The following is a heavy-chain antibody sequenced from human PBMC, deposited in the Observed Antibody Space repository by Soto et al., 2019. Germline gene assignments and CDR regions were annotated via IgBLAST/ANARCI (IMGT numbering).Heavy chain of an antibody. J-gene: IGHJ5*02. CDR3: ARDRHNNFFDP. D-gene: IGHD6-6*01. CDR1: GASMSSGGYY. CDR2: IYYSGST. Sequence: SETLSLTCAVSGASMSSGGYYWTWIRQSPGKGLEWIGYIYYSGSTYYNPSLESRVAISLDTSRSQFSLSLHSVTAADTAIYYCARDRHNNFFDPWGQGTLVTVSA. V-gene: IGHV4-31*11.